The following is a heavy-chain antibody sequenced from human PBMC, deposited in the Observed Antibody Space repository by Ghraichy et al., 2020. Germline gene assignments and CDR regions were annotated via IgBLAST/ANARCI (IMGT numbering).Heavy chain of an antibody. D-gene: IGHD6-19*01. Sequence: GGSLRLSCSASGFPFSSYAMRWVRQAPGKGLEWFSGISGSGGSTYYAASVKGRFTISRDNSKNTLYLQMNSLRAEDTAVYYCAKVLYTSGWYVGYWGQGTLVTVSS. J-gene: IGHJ4*02. CDR3: AKVLYTSGWYVGY. CDR2: ISGSGGST. CDR1: GFPFSSYA. V-gene: IGHV3-23*01.